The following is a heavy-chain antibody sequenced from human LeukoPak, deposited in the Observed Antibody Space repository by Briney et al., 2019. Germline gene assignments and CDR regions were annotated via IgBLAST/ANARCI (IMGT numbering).Heavy chain of an antibody. Sequence: SETLSLTCAVYGGSFSGYSWSWIRQPPGKGLEWIGYIYHSGSTNYNPSLKSRVTISVDTSKNQFSLKLSSVTAADTAVYYCARGLIRRTFDYWGQGTLVTVSS. V-gene: IGHV4-34*01. CDR3: ARGLIRRTFDY. CDR1: GGSFSGYS. J-gene: IGHJ4*02. CDR2: IYHSGST. D-gene: IGHD3-16*01.